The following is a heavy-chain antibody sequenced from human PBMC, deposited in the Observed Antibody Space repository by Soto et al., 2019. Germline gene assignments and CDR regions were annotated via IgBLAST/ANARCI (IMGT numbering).Heavy chain of an antibody. CDR3: VRDASLRALDA. J-gene: IGHJ5*02. Sequence: PGGSLRLSCAASGFTFSIYWMHWVRQVPGKGLVWVSRIRPDGSGATYADSVKGRFTISRDNAKNTVYLQMNSLRAEDTAVYYCVRDASLRALDAWGQGSLVTVSS. CDR2: IRPDGSGA. CDR1: GFTFSIYW. V-gene: IGHV3-74*01.